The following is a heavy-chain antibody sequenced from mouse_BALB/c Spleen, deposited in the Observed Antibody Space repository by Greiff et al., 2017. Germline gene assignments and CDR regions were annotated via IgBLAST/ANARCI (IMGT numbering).Heavy chain of an antibody. J-gene: IGHJ4*01. CDR2: INPGSGGT. D-gene: IGHD1-3*01. CDR3: ARERGKGEYYAMDY. V-gene: IGHV1-54*03. CDR1: GYAFTNYL. Sequence: QVQLQQSGAELVRPGTSVKVSCKASGYAFTNYLIEWVKQRPGQGLEWIGVINPGSGGTNYNEKFKGKATLTADKSSSTAYMQLSSLTSDDSAVYFCARERGKGEYYAMDYWGQGTSVTVSS.